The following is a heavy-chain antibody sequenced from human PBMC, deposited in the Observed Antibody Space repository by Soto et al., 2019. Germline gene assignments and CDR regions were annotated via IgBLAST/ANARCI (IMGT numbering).Heavy chain of an antibody. Sequence: QVQLQESGPGLVKPSQTLSLTCTVSGGSISSGGYYWSWIRQHPGKGLEWIGYIYYSGSTYYNPSLKGRVTISVDTSKNQFSLKLSSVTAADTAVYYCAREDSRLVITTGWYFDLWGRGTLVTVSS. D-gene: IGHD3-22*01. CDR1: GGSISSGGYY. CDR2: IYYSGST. CDR3: AREDSRLVITTGWYFDL. J-gene: IGHJ2*01. V-gene: IGHV4-31*03.